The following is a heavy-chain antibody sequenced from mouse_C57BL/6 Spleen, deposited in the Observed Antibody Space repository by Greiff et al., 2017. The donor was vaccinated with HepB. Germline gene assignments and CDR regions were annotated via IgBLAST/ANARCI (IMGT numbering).Heavy chain of an antibody. V-gene: IGHV3-3*01. CDR1: GFSINSDCY. D-gene: IGHD2-10*01. CDR3: ARDSYYGNSVYAMDY. Sequence: EVQVVESGPSLVRPSQTLSLTCTVTGFSINSDCYWIWIRQFPGNKLEYIGYTFYSGITYYNPSLESRTYITRDTSKNQFSLKLSSVTTEDTATYYCARDSYYGNSVYAMDYWGQGTSVTVSS. CDR2: TFYSGIT. J-gene: IGHJ4*01.